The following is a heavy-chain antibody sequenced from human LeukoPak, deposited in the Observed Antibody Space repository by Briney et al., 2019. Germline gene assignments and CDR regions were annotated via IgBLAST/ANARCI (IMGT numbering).Heavy chain of an antibody. J-gene: IGHJ6*03. D-gene: IGHD6-13*01. CDR3: ARYSGYYMDV. CDR2: IYTSGST. CDR1: GDSISGYY. Sequence: SETLSLTCTVSGDSISGYYWSWIRQPPGKGLEWIGRIYTSGSTNYNPSLKSRVTISVDTSKNQFSLKLSSVTAADTAVYYCARYSGYYMDVWGKGTTVTVSS. V-gene: IGHV4-4*08.